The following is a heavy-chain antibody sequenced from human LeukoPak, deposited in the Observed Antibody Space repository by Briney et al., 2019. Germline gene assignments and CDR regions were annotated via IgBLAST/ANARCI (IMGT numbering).Heavy chain of an antibody. V-gene: IGHV1-8*01. D-gene: IGHD1-26*01. CDR1: GYTFTSYD. Sequence: ASVKVSCKASGYTFTSYDINWVRQATGQRLEWMGWMNPNSGNTGYAQKFRGRVTMTRNTSISTAYMELSSLRSEDTAVYYCARWNRRIVGATSDFDYWGQGTLVTVSS. CDR2: MNPNSGNT. J-gene: IGHJ4*02. CDR3: ARWNRRIVGATSDFDY.